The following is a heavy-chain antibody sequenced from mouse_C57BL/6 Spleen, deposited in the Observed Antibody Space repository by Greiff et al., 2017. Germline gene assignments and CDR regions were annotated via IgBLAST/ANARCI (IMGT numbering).Heavy chain of an antibody. CDR1: GYTFTSYW. CDR3: ARRITTVVATRAMDY. D-gene: IGHD1-1*01. J-gene: IGHJ4*01. CDR2: IDPSDSYT. V-gene: IGHV1-50*01. Sequence: VQLQQPGAELVKPGASVKLSCKASGYTFTSYWMQWVKQRPGQGLEWIGEIDPSDSYTNYNQKFKGKATLPVDTSSSTAYMQLSSLTSEDSAVYYCARRITTVVATRAMDYWGQGTSVTVSS.